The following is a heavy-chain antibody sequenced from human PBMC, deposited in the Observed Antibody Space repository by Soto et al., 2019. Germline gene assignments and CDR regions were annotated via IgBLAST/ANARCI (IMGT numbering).Heavy chain of an antibody. CDR1: GYTFTTYG. D-gene: IGHD2-8*01. J-gene: IGHJ3*02. V-gene: IGHV1-18*04. CDR2: ISAYNGYT. CDR3: VRAPFSYVPSRGAFDI. Sequence: ASVKVSCKASGYTFTTYGINWVRQGPGQGLEWMGRISAYNGYTNYAQMLQGRVTMTTDTSTSTGYMELRSLRSDDTAVYYCVRAPFSYVPSRGAFDIWGQGTMVTVSS.